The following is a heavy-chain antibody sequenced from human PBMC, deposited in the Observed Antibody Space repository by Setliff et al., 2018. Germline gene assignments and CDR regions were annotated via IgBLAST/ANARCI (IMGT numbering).Heavy chain of an antibody. CDR1: GFTFSEYY. CDR3: AREVVTYVYDY. J-gene: IGHJ4*02. V-gene: IGHV3-11*04. CDR2: ISSSGSTI. D-gene: IGHD3-16*01. Sequence: GGSLRLSCAASGFTFSEYYMSWIRQAPGKGLEWVSYISSSGSTIYYADSVKGRFTISRDNAKNSLYLQMNSLRAEDTALYYCAREVVTYVYDYWGQGTLVTVSS.